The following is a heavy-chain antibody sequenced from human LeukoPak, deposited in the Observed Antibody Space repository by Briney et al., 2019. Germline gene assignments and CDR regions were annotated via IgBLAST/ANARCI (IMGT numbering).Heavy chain of an antibody. CDR2: IYYSGST. CDR3: ARESNTYYYGSGSYYDY. CDR1: GGSISSYY. V-gene: IGHV4-59*12. D-gene: IGHD3-10*01. Sequence: SETLSLTCTVSGGSISSYYWSWIRQPPGKGLEWIGYIYYSGSTNYNPSLKSRVTISVDTSKNQFSLKLSSVTAADTAVYYCARESNTYYYGSGSYYDYWGQGTLVTVSS. J-gene: IGHJ4*02.